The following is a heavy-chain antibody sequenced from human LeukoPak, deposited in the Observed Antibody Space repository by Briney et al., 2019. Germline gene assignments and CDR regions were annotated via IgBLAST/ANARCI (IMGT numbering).Heavy chain of an antibody. CDR3: VRAVDYYDSSGYYSFVPYFDY. CDR1: GFTVSSNY. CDR2: IYSGGST. Sequence: GGSLRLSCAASGFTVSSNYMSWVRQAPGKGLEWVSVIYSGGSTYYADSVKGRFTISRDNSKNTLYLQMNSLRAEDTAVYYCVRAVDYYDSSGYYSFVPYFDYWGQGTLVTVSS. V-gene: IGHV3-66*01. J-gene: IGHJ4*02. D-gene: IGHD3-22*01.